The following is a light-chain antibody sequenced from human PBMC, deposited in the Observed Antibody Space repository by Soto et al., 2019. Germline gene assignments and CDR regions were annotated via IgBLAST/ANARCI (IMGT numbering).Light chain of an antibody. J-gene: IGKJ1*01. Sequence: EIELTQSPATLSVSVGERVTVSCRASQSVSSDLAWYQQKPGQAPRLLIYGASTRATDIPARFSGSGSGTDFTLTVSSLQSEDFAVYYCQQSNNLPWTFGQGTKVDIK. CDR2: GAS. CDR3: QQSNNLPWT. V-gene: IGKV3-15*01. CDR1: QSVSSD.